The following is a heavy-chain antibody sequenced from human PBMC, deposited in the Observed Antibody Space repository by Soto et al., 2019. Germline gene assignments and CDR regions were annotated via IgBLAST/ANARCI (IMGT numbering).Heavy chain of an antibody. CDR2: ISYDGRNK. CDR1: GFTFGTYC. V-gene: IGHV3-30*18. CDR3: AKLLTTTGLAAFDC. D-gene: IGHD2-21*01. Sequence: QVLLVESGGGVVQPGRSLRLSCAASGFTFGTYCMHWVRQAPGKGLEWVANISYDGRNKFYADSVKGRFTISRDNSKNTLYLEVHSLRAEDTAVYYCAKLLTTTGLAAFDCCGQGNVVSVSS. J-gene: IGHJ4*02.